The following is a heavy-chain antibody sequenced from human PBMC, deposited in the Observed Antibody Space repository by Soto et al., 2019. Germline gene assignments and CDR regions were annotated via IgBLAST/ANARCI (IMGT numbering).Heavy chain of an antibody. D-gene: IGHD2-2*01. Sequence: SVKVSCKASGGTFSSYAISWVRQAPGQGLEWMGGIIPIFGTANYAQKFQGRVTITADESTSTAYMELSSLRSEDTAVYYCARFDRIVVVPAATSIWFDPWGQGTLVTVSS. J-gene: IGHJ5*02. V-gene: IGHV1-69*13. CDR3: ARFDRIVVVPAATSIWFDP. CDR1: GGTFSSYA. CDR2: IIPIFGTA.